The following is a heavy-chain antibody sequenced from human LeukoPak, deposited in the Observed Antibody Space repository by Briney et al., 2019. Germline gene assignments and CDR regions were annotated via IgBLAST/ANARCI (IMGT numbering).Heavy chain of an antibody. V-gene: IGHV1-2*02. Sequence: ASVKVSCKASGYTFTGYYMHWVRQAPGQGLEWMGWINPNSGGTNYAQKFQGRVTMTRDTSISTAYMELSRLGSDDTAVYYCATYSSSWYSYYYYSYYMDVWGKGTTVTVSS. CDR3: ATYSSSWYSYYYYSYYMDV. CDR1: GYTFTGYY. CDR2: INPNSGGT. D-gene: IGHD6-13*01. J-gene: IGHJ6*03.